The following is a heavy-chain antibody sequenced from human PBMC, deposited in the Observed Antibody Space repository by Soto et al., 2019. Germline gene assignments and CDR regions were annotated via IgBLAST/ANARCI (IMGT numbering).Heavy chain of an antibody. J-gene: IGHJ6*02. CDR2: ISYDGSNK. V-gene: IGHV3-30*18. CDR3: AQDRRPNYYYGMAV. D-gene: IGHD6-25*01. CDR1: GFTFSSYG. Sequence: QVQLVESGGGVVQPGRSLRLSCAASGFTFSSYGMHWVRQAPGKGLEWVAVISYDGSNKYYADSMKGRFTISSDNSKNTLYLQMNSLRAEDTAVYYCAQDRRPNYYYGMAVWGQGTTVTVSS.